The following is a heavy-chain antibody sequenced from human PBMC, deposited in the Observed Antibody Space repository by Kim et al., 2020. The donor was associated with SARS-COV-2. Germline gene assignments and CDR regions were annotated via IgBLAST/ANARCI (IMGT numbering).Heavy chain of an antibody. CDR2: IYSGGST. CDR1: GFTVSSNY. J-gene: IGHJ6*02. Sequence: GGSLRLSCAASGFTVSSNYMSWVRQAPGKGLEWVSVIYSGGSTYYADSVKGRFTISRDNSKNTLYLQMNSLRAEDTAVYYCARGGDSRFGELLGGMDVWGQGTTVTVSS. CDR3: ARGGDSRFGELLGGMDV. D-gene: IGHD3-10*01. V-gene: IGHV3-53*01.